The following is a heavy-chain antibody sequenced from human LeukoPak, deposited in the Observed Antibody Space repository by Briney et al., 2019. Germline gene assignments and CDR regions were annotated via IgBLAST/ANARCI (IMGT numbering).Heavy chain of an antibody. J-gene: IGHJ4*02. CDR1: GFTFSRYA. CDR3: ARLSANSSAYFFDY. Sequence: GGSLRLSCSASGFTFSRYAMHWVRQAPGKGLEYVSAISSNGGSTYYADSVKGRFTISRDNSKNTLYLQMNSLRAEDTAVYYCARLSANSSAYFFDYWGQGTLVTVSS. D-gene: IGHD3-22*01. V-gene: IGHV3-64*04. CDR2: ISSNGGST.